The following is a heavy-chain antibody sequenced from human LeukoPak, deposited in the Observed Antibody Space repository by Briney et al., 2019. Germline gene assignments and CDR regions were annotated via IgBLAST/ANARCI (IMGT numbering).Heavy chain of an antibody. J-gene: IGHJ4*02. CDR3: ASLNWWEQTVIDY. Sequence: QPGGSLRLSCTASGFTFGDYPMSWVRQAPGKGLEWVANIRHDESQIYYVDSVKGRFTISRDNAKNSLCLQMNSLRAEDTAIYYCASLNWWEQTVIDYWGQGTLVTVSS. D-gene: IGHD1-26*01. CDR2: IRHDESQI. CDR1: GFTFGDYP. V-gene: IGHV3-7*01.